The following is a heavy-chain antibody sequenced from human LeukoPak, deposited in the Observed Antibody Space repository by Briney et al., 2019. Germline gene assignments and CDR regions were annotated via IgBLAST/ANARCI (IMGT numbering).Heavy chain of an antibody. Sequence: SETLSLTCTVSGGSISSSSYYWGWIRQPPGKGLEWIGSVYYTGASYYNPSLKSRVTISIDTSKKHFSLKLTSVTAADTAVYYCARGAPPQNWGQGTLVTVSS. CDR1: GGSISSSSYY. V-gene: IGHV4-39*07. CDR3: ARGAPPQN. J-gene: IGHJ4*02. CDR2: VYYTGAS.